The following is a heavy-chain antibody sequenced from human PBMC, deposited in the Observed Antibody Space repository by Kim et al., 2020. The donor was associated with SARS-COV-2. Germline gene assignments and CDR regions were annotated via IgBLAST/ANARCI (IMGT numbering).Heavy chain of an antibody. V-gene: IGHV3-33*01. D-gene: IGHD3-10*01. CDR3: ARESITMVRGVNGV. CDR1: GFTFSSYG. Sequence: GGSLRLSCAASGFTFSSYGMHWVRQAPDKGLEWVAVIWYDGSNKYYADSVKGRFTISRDNSKNTLYLQMNSLRAEDTAVYYCARESITMVRGVNGVWGQGTTVTVSS. J-gene: IGHJ6*02. CDR2: IWYDGSNK.